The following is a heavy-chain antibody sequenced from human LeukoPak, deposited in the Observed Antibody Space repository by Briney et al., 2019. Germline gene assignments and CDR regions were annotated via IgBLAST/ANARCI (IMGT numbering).Heavy chain of an antibody. CDR2: TYYRSNFYN. V-gene: IGHV6-1*01. J-gene: IGHJ4*02. Sequence: SQTLSLTCAISGDTVSSNSAAWNWFRQSPSRGLEWLGRTYYRSNFYNDYAVSVKSRISINPDTSKNLFSLQLNSVTPEDTAVYYCARGTGAFDYWGQGTLVTVSS. CDR3: ARGTGAFDY. CDR1: GDTVSSNSAA.